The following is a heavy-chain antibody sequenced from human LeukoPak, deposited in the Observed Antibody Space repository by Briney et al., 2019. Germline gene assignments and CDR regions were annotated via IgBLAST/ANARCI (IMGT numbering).Heavy chain of an antibody. V-gene: IGHV3-7*01. Sequence: PGGSLRLSCAASGFTFSSYWMSWVRQAPGKGPEWVANIKQDGSEKYYVDSVKGRFTISRDNAKNSLYLQMNSLRAEDTAVYYCASSGVGYCSGGSCFDDAFDIWGQGTMVTVSS. CDR1: GFTFSSYW. J-gene: IGHJ3*02. CDR3: ASSGVGYCSGGSCFDDAFDI. CDR2: IKQDGSEK. D-gene: IGHD2-15*01.